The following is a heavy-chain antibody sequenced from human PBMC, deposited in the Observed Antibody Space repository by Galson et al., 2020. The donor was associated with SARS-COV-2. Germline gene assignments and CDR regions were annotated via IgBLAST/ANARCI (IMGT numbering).Heavy chain of an antibody. CDR3: AKEWEVSGYNFYTFEK. CDR2: INWNSERI. V-gene: IGHV3-9*01. Sequence: GGSLRLSCTASGFSFQYHVMHWVRQAPRTGLEWVSVINWNSERIAYGNSVHGRFTISRDNAKNSLYLDMHSLKVEDTALYYCAKEWEVSGYNFYTFEKWGEGTMCTVSP. J-gene: IGHJ3*01. CDR1: GFSFQYHV. D-gene: IGHD6-25*01.